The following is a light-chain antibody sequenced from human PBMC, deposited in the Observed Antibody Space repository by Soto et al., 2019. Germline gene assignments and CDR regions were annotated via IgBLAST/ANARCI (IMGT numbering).Light chain of an antibody. CDR1: SSDIGGYNA. J-gene: IGLJ2*01. CDR3: SSYAVNSNLL. V-gene: IGLV2-8*01. CDR2: DVT. Sequence: QSALTQPPSASGSPGQSVTISCTGTSSDIGGYNAVSWYQQHPGKAPKLMIYDVTERPSGVPDRFSGSKSGNTASLTVSGLQAEDEADYYCSSYAVNSNLLFGGGTKLTVL.